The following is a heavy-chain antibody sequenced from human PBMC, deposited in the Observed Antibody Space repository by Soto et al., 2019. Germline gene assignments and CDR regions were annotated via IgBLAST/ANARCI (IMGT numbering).Heavy chain of an antibody. CDR3: ARDWGSSASYYYYGMDV. Sequence: GESLKISCKGSGYSFTSYWISWVRQMPGKGLEWMGRIDPSDSYTNYSPSFQGHVTISADKSISTAYLQWSSLKASDTAMYYCARDWGSSASYYYYGMDVWGQGTTVTVSS. CDR2: IDPSDSYT. J-gene: IGHJ6*02. D-gene: IGHD6-6*01. CDR1: GYSFTSYW. V-gene: IGHV5-10-1*01.